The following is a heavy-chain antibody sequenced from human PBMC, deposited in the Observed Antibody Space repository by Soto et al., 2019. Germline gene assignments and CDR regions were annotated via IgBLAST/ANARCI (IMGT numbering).Heavy chain of an antibody. CDR1: GGSISSYY. V-gene: IGHV4-59*12. CDR3: AKGACSSTACYEFDS. J-gene: IGHJ5*01. CDR2: IYYSGST. Sequence: PSETLSLTCTVSGGSISSYYWSWIRQPPGKGLEWIGYIYYSGSTNYNPSLKSRVTISVDTSKNQFSLKLSSVTAADTAVYYCAKGACSSTACYEFDSWGQGTLVTVSS. D-gene: IGHD2-2*01.